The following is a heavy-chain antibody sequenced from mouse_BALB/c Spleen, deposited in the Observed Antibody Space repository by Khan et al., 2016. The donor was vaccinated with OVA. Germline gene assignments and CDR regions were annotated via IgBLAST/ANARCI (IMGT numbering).Heavy chain of an antibody. CDR3: ARGGGSCPAWFAY. CDR1: GYSITSGYY. CDR2: IRYDGSN. J-gene: IGHJ3*01. V-gene: IGHV3-6*02. Sequence: EVQLVESGPGLVKPSQSLSLTCSVTGYSITSGYYWNWIRQFPGNKLEWMGYIRYDGSNNYNPSLKNRISITRDTSKNQFFLKLNSVTTEDTATDYCARGGGSCPAWFAYWGQGTLVTVSA. D-gene: IGHD1-2*01.